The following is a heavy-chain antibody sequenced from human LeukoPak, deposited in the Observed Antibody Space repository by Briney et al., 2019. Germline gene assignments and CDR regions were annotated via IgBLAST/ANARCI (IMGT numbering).Heavy chain of an antibody. V-gene: IGHV3-23*01. J-gene: IGHJ4*02. CDR1: GFTFSSYE. CDR3: WGSRSIAVAGRVDY. D-gene: IGHD6-19*01. CDR2: ISGSGGST. Sequence: GGSLRLSCAASGFTFSSYEMNWVRQAPGKGLEWVSAISGSGGSTYYADSVKGRFTISRDNSKNTLYLQMNSLRAEDTAVYYCWGSRSIAVAGRVDYWGQGTLVTVSS.